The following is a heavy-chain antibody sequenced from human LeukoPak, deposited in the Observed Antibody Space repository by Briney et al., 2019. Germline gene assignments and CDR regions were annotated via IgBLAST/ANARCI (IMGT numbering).Heavy chain of an antibody. CDR3: AREAGYYDSSGYSYYFDY. J-gene: IGHJ4*02. Sequence: GASVKVSCKASGGTFSSYAISWVRQAPGQGLEWMGGIIPIFGTANYAQKFQGRVTITADKSTSTAYMELSSLRSEDTAVYYCAREAGYYDSSGYSYYFDYWGQGTLVTVSS. CDR1: GGTFSSYA. CDR2: IIPIFGTA. V-gene: IGHV1-69*06. D-gene: IGHD3-22*01.